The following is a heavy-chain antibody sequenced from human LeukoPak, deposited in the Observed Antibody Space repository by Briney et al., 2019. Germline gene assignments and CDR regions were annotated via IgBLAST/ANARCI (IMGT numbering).Heavy chain of an antibody. CDR3: ARWGYTAAFDI. D-gene: IGHD3-16*02. Sequence: PGGSLNPPGEALGVIVGSTYLSWVRRTPGKGLDWVSVLYRGGTIYYADSVEGRFTISRDNSKNILYLQMNSLRVEDTAVYYCARWGYTAAFDIWGQGTMVTV. J-gene: IGHJ3*02. V-gene: IGHV3-53*05. CDR1: GVIVGSTY. CDR2: LYRGGTI.